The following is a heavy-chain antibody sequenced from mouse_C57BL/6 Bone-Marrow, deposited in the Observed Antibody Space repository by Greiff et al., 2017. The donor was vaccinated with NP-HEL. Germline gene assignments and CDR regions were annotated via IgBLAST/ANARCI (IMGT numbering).Heavy chain of an antibody. J-gene: IGHJ4*01. CDR1: GYTFTSYW. V-gene: IGHV1-53*01. CDR2: INPSNGGT. Sequence: QVHVKQSGTELVKPGASVKLSCKASGYTFTSYWMHWVKQRPGQGLEWIGNINPSNGGTNYNEKFKSKATLTVDKSSSTAYMQLSSLTSEDSAVYYCARVAYYSNYGMDYWGQGTSVTVSS. D-gene: IGHD2-5*01. CDR3: ARVAYYSNYGMDY.